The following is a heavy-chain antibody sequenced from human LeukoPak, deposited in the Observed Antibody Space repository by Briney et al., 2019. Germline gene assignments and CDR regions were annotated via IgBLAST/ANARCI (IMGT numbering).Heavy chain of an antibody. CDR3: TTNDCVWGSYRYRYFQH. J-gene: IGHJ1*01. V-gene: IGHV3-73*01. CDR2: IRSKANSYAT. CDR1: GFTFSGSA. Sequence: GGSLRLSCAASGFTFSGSAMHWVRQASGKGLEWVGRIRSKANSYATAYAASVKGRFTISRDDSKNTAYLQMNSLKTEDTAVYYCTTNDCVWGSYRYRYFQHWGQGTLVTVSS. D-gene: IGHD3-16*02.